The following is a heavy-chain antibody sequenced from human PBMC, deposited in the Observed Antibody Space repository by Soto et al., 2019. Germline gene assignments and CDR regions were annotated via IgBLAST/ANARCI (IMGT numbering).Heavy chain of an antibody. V-gene: IGHV3-48*02. CDR2: ISSSTI. Sequence: EVQLVESRGGLVQPGGSLRLSCAASGFTFSSYTMNWVRQAPGKGLEWVSYISSSTIYYADSVKGRFTISRDNAKNSLYLQMNSLRDEDTAVYYCARGADYDSSGIRLNWFDPWGQGTLVTVSS. CDR1: GFTFSSYT. D-gene: IGHD3-22*01. J-gene: IGHJ5*02. CDR3: ARGADYDSSGIRLNWFDP.